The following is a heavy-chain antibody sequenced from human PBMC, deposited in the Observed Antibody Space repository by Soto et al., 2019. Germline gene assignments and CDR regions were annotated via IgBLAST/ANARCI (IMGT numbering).Heavy chain of an antibody. CDR2: IYPGGDT. V-gene: IGHV4-30-2*01. CDR3: ARLVGVAIYP. J-gene: IGHJ4*02. Sequence: SETLSLTCAVSGGSISSGHYPWTWIRQPPGKGLEWIGYIYPGGDTYYSPSLKSRVTIALDTSKSLVSLRLNSVTAADTAVYYCARLVGVAIYPWGQGTLVTVSS. D-gene: IGHD2-21*01. CDR1: GGSISSGHYP.